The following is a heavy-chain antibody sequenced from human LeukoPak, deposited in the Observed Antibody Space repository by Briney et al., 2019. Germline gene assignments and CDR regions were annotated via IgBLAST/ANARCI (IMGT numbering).Heavy chain of an antibody. CDR1: GGTFSSYA. CDR3: ARAPPLSSDSAFDI. J-gene: IGHJ3*02. V-gene: IGHV1-69*05. CDR2: IIPIFGTA. D-gene: IGHD6-19*01. Sequence: ASVKVSCKASGGTFSSYAISWVRQAPGQGLEWMGGIIPIFGTANYAQKFQGRVTMTRDTSTSTVYMELSSLRSEDTAVYYCARAPPLSSDSAFDIWGQGTMVTVSS.